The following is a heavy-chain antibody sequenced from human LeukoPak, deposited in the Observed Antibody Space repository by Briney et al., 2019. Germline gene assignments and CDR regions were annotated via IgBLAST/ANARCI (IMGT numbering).Heavy chain of an antibody. CDR2: IYSDDTT. Sequence: GGSLRLSCSASVFTVGSNYMSWVRQAPGKGLEWVSVIYSDDTTYYADSVKGRFTISRDNSKNTLHLQMNSLRAEDMAVYYCALSRYSSSSVWDFWGQGTLVTVSS. J-gene: IGHJ4*02. D-gene: IGHD6-6*01. V-gene: IGHV3-66*01. CDR1: VFTVGSNY. CDR3: ALSRYSSSSVWDF.